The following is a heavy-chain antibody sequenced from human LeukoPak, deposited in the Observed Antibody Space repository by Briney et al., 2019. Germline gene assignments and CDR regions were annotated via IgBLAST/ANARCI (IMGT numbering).Heavy chain of an antibody. CDR3: ARKGPYSSSWSLDY. J-gene: IGHJ4*02. Sequence: GGSLRLSCAASGLTFRNYGMHWVRQAPGKGLEWVAIISYDGSNKYYADSVRGRFTISKDNSQNTLYLQMNSLRAEDTAVYYCARKGPYSSSWSLDYWGQGTLVTVSS. D-gene: IGHD6-13*01. CDR2: ISYDGSNK. CDR1: GLTFRNYG. V-gene: IGHV3-30*03.